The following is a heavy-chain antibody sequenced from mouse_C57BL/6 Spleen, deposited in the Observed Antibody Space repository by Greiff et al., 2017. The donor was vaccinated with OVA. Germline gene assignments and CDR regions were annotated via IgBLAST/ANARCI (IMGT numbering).Heavy chain of an antibody. CDR3: ARGSSSYYYAMDY. V-gene: IGHV1-82*01. D-gene: IGHD1-1*01. Sequence: VQLQQSGPELVKPGASVKISCKASGYAFSSSWMNWVKQRPGTGLEWIGRIYPGDGDTNYNGKFKGKATLTADKSSSTAYMQLSSLTSEDSAVYFCARGSSSYYYAMDYWGQGTSVTVSS. CDR1: GYAFSSSW. CDR2: IYPGDGDT. J-gene: IGHJ4*01.